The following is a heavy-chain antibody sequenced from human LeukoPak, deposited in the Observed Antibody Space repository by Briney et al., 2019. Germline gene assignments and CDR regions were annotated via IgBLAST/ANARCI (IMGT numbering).Heavy chain of an antibody. V-gene: IGHV3-23*01. CDR2: ISTSRGRT. D-gene: IGHD3-10*01. Sequence: GGSLRLSCEGSGFTFNIYAMTWVRQAPGKGLEWVSAISTSRGRTYYADSVKGRFTISRDNSKNTLYLQMNGLRADDTAVYYCAKGGGYYYGDDGFYFFDYWGQGTLVTVSS. CDR3: AKGGGYYYGDDGFYFFDY. J-gene: IGHJ4*02. CDR1: GFTFNIYA.